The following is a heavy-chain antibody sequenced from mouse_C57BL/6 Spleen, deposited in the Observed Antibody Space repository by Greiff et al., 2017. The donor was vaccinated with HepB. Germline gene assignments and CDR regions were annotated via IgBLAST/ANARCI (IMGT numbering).Heavy chain of an antibody. V-gene: IGHV1-9*01. J-gene: IGHJ3*01. CDR2: ILPGSGST. CDR1: GYTFPGYW. CDR3: ASPANYGSTAY. Sequence: QVQLQQSGAELMKPGASVKLSCKATGYTFPGYWIEWVKQRPGHGLEWIGEILPGSGSTNYNEKFKGKATFTADTSSNTAYMQLSSLTTEDSAIYYCASPANYGSTAYWGQGTLVTVSA. D-gene: IGHD1-1*01.